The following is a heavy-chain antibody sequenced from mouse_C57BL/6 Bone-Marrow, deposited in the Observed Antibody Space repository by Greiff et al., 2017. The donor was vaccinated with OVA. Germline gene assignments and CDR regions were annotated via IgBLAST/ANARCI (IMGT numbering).Heavy chain of an antibody. Sequence: EVKLLESGPGLAKPSQTLSLTCSVTGYSITSDYWNWIRKFPGNKLEYMGYISYSGSTYYNPSLKSRISTTRDTSKNQYYLQLNSVTTEDTATDYCASNTFSTAYYYAMDYWGQGTSVTVSS. CDR1: GYSITSDY. V-gene: IGHV3-8*01. CDR2: ISYSGST. D-gene: IGHD1-2*01. CDR3: ASNTFSTAYYYAMDY. J-gene: IGHJ4*01.